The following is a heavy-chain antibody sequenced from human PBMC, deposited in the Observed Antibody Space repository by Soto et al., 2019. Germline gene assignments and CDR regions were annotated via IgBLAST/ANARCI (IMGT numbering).Heavy chain of an antibody. V-gene: IGHV1-18*01. J-gene: IGHJ1*01. CDR3: ARGPDSNGTHLGYFQH. D-gene: IGHD3-22*01. Sequence: ASVKVSCKASGYTFTSYGISWVRQAPGQGLEWMGWISAYNGNTNYAQKLQGRVTMTTDTSTSTAYMELRSLRSDDTAVYYCARGPDSNGTHLGYFQHWGQGTLVTVSS. CDR2: ISAYNGNT. CDR1: GYTFTSYG.